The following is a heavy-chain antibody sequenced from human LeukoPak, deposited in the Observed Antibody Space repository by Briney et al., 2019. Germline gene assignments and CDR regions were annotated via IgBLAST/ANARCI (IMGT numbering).Heavy chain of an antibody. Sequence: GESLKISCNGSGYXFTSYWISWVRQMPGKGLEWTGRIDPSDSYTNYSPSFQGHVTISADKSISTAYLQWSSLKAPDTAMYYCARESPDSSGYYNDYWGQGTLVTVSS. V-gene: IGHV5-10-1*01. CDR2: IDPSDSYT. D-gene: IGHD3-22*01. J-gene: IGHJ4*02. CDR3: ARESPDSSGYYNDY. CDR1: GYXFTSYW.